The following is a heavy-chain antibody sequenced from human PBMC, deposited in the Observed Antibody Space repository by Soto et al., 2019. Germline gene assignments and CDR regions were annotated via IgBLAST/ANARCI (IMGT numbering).Heavy chain of an antibody. Sequence: GGSLRLSCAASGFTFSSYWMSWVRQAPGKGLEWVANIKQDGSEKYYVDSVKGRFTISRDNAKNSLYLQMNSLRAEDTAVYYCARDYGFLEWLPSWWGQGTLVTVSS. CDR1: GFTFSSYW. J-gene: IGHJ4*02. CDR2: IKQDGSEK. CDR3: ARDYGFLEWLPSW. D-gene: IGHD3-3*01. V-gene: IGHV3-7*01.